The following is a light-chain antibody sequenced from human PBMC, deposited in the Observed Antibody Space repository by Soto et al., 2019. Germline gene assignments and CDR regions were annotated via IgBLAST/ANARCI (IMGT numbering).Light chain of an antibody. V-gene: IGLV2-14*01. CDR2: DVT. CDR1: SSDVGGYNY. CDR3: SSYTSSSTPYV. J-gene: IGLJ1*01. Sequence: QSVLTQPASVSGSPGQSITISCPGTSSDVGGYNYVSWYQQHPVKAPKLMIYDVTNRPSGVSDRFAGSKSGNTASLTISGLQAEDEADYYCSSYTSSSTPYVFGTGTKLTVL.